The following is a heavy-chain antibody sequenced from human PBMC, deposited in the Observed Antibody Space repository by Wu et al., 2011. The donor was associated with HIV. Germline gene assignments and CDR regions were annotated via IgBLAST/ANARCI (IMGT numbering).Heavy chain of an antibody. CDR3: ARDDSSGWPEGFDY. D-gene: IGHD6-19*01. CDR2: ISPYDGDT. Sequence: SVKVSCKASGGTFSSYAISWVRQAPGQGLEWMGWISPYDGDTKYPQKLQGRVTMTTDTSTSTAYMELRSLRSDDTAVYYCARDDSSGWPEGFDYWGQGTLVTVSS. V-gene: IGHV1-18*01. J-gene: IGHJ4*02. CDR1: GGTFSSYA.